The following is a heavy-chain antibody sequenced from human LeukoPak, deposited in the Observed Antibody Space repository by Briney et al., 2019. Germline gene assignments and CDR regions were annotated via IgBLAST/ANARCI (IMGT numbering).Heavy chain of an antibody. Sequence: ASVKVSCKASGYTFTSYAMHWVRQAPGQRLEWMGWINAGNGNTKYSQKFQGRVTITRDTSASTAYMELSSLRSEDTAVYYCARVGATSISSAYWGQGTLGTVSS. J-gene: IGHJ4*02. CDR2: INAGNGNT. V-gene: IGHV1-3*01. D-gene: IGHD1-26*01. CDR1: GYTFTSYA. CDR3: ARVGATSISSAY.